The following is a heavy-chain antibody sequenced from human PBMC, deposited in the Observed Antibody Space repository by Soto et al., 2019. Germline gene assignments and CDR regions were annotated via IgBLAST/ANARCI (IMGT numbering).Heavy chain of an antibody. CDR2: IYYSGST. CDR3: ARLPWADYGGIFDP. Sequence: SETLSLTCTVSGASISSGYWSWIRQSPGKGLEWIGYIYYSGSTNYNPSLKSRVTISVDTSKNQFSLKLYSVTTADTAMYYCARLPWADYGGIFDPWGQGTLVTVSS. CDR1: GASISSGY. V-gene: IGHV4-59*01. J-gene: IGHJ5*02. D-gene: IGHD4-17*01.